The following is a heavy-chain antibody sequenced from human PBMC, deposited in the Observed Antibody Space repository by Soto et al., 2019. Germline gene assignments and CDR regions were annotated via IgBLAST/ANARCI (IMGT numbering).Heavy chain of an antibody. D-gene: IGHD3-3*01. J-gene: IGHJ6*02. Sequence: SETLSLTCTVSGGSISSGDYYWSWIRQPPGKGLEWIGYIYYSGSTYYNPSLKSRVTISADSSKNHFSLKLRSVTAADTAVYYCARDSRLLTIYGVVSGGMDVWGQGTTVTVSS. CDR2: IYYSGST. CDR3: ARDSRLLTIYGVVSGGMDV. CDR1: GGSISSGDYY. V-gene: IGHV4-30-4*01.